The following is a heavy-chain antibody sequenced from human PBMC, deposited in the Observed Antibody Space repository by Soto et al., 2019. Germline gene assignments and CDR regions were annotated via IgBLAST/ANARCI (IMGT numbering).Heavy chain of an antibody. D-gene: IGHD5-18*01. CDR1: GGTFSSYA. CDR3: PTSPPYTAMAYYFDY. CDR2: IIPIFGTA. Sequence: ASVKVSCKASGGTFSSYAISWVRQAPGQGLEWMGGIIPIFGTANYAQKFQGRVTITADESTSTAYMELSSLRSEDTAVYYCPTSPPYTAMAYYFDYWGQGTLVTVSS. V-gene: IGHV1-69*13. J-gene: IGHJ4*02.